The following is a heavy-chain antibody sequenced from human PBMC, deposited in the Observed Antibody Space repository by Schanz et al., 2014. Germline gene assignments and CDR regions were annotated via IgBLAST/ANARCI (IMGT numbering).Heavy chain of an antibody. J-gene: IGHJ4*02. CDR1: GYIFINSG. Sequence: QLVQSGPEVKKPGATVKVSCKASGYIFINSGISWVRQAPGQGLEWMGWISVYNHNKEYDQKFQGRVTMTTDTSTSTAYMALTDLRSDDTAVYYCARSAGRDFWSGYYTRFDYWGQGTLVTVSS. CDR2: ISVYNHNK. CDR3: ARSAGRDFWSGYYTRFDY. D-gene: IGHD3-3*01. V-gene: IGHV1-18*01.